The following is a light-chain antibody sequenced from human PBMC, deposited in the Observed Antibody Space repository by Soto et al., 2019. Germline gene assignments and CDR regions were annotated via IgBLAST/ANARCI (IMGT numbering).Light chain of an antibody. Sequence: DIQMTQSPSTLSASVGDRVTITCRASQSISSWLAWYRQKPGKAPKLLIYKASSLESGVPSRFSGSGSGTEFTLTISSLQPDDFATYYCQQTYGTPQTFGQGTKVDIK. V-gene: IGKV1-5*03. CDR3: QQTYGTPQT. CDR1: QSISSW. CDR2: KAS. J-gene: IGKJ1*01.